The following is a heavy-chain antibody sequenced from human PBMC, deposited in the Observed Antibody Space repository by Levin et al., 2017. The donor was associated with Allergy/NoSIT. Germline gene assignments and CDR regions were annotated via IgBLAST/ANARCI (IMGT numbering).Heavy chain of an antibody. CDR1: GGTFSSYA. D-gene: IGHD3-3*01. V-gene: IGHV1-69*13. Sequence: ASVKVSCKASGGTFSSYAISWVRQAPGQGLEWMGGIIPIFGTANYAQKFQGRVTITADESTSTAYMELSSLRSEDTAVYYCARASKSPKSPYYDFWSVDYYYYYGMDGWGQGTTVTVSS. CDR2: IIPIFGTA. CDR3: ARASKSPKSPYYDFWSVDYYYYYGMDG. J-gene: IGHJ6*02.